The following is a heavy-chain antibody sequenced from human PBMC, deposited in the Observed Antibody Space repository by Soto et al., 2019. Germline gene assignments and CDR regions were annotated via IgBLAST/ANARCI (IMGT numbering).Heavy chain of an antibody. Sequence: QITLKESGPTLVKPTQTLTLTCTFSGFSLSSTRMAVGWIRQPPGKALEWLALIYWDDDKRYSPFLKSRLTNPQDTPKNQVVLNMANMDPVDTARYYCAHIVVAGLGYYFDYWGQGTLVTVSS. CDR1: GFSLSSTRMA. J-gene: IGHJ4*02. CDR2: IYWDDDK. V-gene: IGHV2-5*02. CDR3: AHIVVAGLGYYFDY. D-gene: IGHD6-19*01.